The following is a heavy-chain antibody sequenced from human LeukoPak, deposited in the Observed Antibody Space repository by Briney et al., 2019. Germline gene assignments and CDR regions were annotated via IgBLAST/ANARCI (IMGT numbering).Heavy chain of an antibody. CDR1: GYTFTDYY. CDR3: ASALNTPRSS. CDR2: INPDSGAT. J-gene: IGHJ4*02. V-gene: IGHV1-2*02. D-gene: IGHD6-13*01. Sequence: ASVKVSCKASGYTFTDYYMHWVRQAPGQGLEWMGWINPDSGATKYAQKFQGRVTMTTDTTISTAYMELNRLRSDHTAVYYCASALNTPRSSWGQGTLVTVSS.